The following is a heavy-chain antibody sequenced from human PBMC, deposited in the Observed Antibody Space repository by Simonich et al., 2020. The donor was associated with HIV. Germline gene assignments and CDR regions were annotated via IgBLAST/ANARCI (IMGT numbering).Heavy chain of an antibody. V-gene: IGHV3-30*07. Sequence: QVQLVESGGGVVQPGRSLRLSCAASGFTFSSYVMHWVRQAPGKELEWVAVISYDGSNKSYANSVKGRFTISRDNSKNTLYLQMNSLRAEDTAVYYCASGGSISSVWADDYWGQGTLVTVSS. CDR2: ISYDGSNK. D-gene: IGHD3-16*01. CDR3: ASGGSISSVWADDY. CDR1: GFTFSSYV. J-gene: IGHJ4*02.